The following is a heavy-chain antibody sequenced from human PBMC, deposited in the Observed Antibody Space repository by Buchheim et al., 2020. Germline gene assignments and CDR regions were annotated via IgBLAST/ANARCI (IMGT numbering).Heavy chain of an antibody. CDR3: AREGDYIWEGYFDY. CDR2: IFNTGST. CDR1: GGSISSYY. Sequence: QVQLQESGPGLVKPSETLSLTCTVSGGSISSYYWSWIRQPAGKGLEWIGRIFNTGSTNYNPSLKTRVIMSVDTSRNEFSLKLTSVTAADTAFYYCAREGDYIWEGYFDYWGQGIL. V-gene: IGHV4-4*07. J-gene: IGHJ4*02. D-gene: IGHD3-10*01.